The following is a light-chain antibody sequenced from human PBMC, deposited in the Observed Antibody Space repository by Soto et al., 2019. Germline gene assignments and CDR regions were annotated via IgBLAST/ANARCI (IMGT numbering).Light chain of an antibody. V-gene: IGKV3-11*01. CDR2: DAS. J-gene: IGKJ5*01. CDR1: QSVSSY. Sequence: DIVLTQSPATLSLSPGERATLSCRASQSVSSYLAWYQQKPGQAPRLLIYDASNRATGIPARFSGSGSGTHFTLTISRLEPGDFAVYYCQHFGGTTFTFGQGTRLEIK. CDR3: QHFGGTTFT.